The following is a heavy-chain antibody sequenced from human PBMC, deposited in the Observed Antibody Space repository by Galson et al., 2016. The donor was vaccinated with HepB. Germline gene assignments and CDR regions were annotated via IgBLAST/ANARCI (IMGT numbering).Heavy chain of an antibody. CDR3: ARIKMGGGWYPAYYGMDV. CDR1: GFTVTTKY. J-gene: IGHJ6*02. V-gene: IGHV3-53*01. D-gene: IGHD6-19*01. Sequence: SLRLSCAASGFTVTTKYMSWVRQAPGEGLEWVSVIYSGGKRDYADSVKGRFSISRDNSKNTVYLELNSLRAEDTAVYYCARIKMGGGWYPAYYGMDVWGQGTTVTVSS. CDR2: IYSGGKR.